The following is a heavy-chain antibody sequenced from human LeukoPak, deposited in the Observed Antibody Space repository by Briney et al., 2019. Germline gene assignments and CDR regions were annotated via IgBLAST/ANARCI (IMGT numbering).Heavy chain of an antibody. V-gene: IGHV5-51*01. CDR2: IYPGDSDT. CDR1: GYSFTSYW. Sequence: EESLKISCKGSGYSFTSYWIGWVRQMPGKGLEWMGIIYPGDSDTRYSPSFQGQVTISADKSISTAYLQWSSLKASDTAMYYCARTYYDFRSGYYALNWFDPWGQGTLLTVSS. J-gene: IGHJ5*02. D-gene: IGHD3-3*01. CDR3: ARTYYDFRSGYYALNWFDP.